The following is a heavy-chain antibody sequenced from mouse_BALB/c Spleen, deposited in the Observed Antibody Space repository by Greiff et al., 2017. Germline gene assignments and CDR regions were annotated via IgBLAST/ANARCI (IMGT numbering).Heavy chain of an antibody. J-gene: IGHJ4*01. CDR3: ARSRGYYYAMDY. CDR2: IDPSDSYT. CDR1: GYTFTSYW. V-gene: IGHV1-69*02. Sequence: QVQLQQPGAELVKPGASVKLSCKASGYTFTSYWMHWVKQRPGQGLEWIGEIDPSDSYTNYNQKFKGKATLTVDKSSSTAYMQLSSLTSEDSAVYYCARSRGYYYAMDYWGQGTSVTVAS.